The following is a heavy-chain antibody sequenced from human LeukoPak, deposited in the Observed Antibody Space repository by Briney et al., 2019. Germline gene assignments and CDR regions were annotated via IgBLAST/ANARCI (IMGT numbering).Heavy chain of an antibody. CDR1: GVSINSTSYY. D-gene: IGHD6-13*01. V-gene: IGHV4-39*07. J-gene: IGHJ6*02. CDR2: VYYSGSA. CDR3: ARERVAAAGTYYYYYGLDV. Sequence: SETLSLTCTVSGVSINSTSYYWGWLRQPPGKGLEWIGSVYYSGSAYYNPSLKSRVTIAVDVSKSQFSLKVNSLIVADTAVYYCARERVAAAGTYYYYYGLDVWGQGTTVTVSS.